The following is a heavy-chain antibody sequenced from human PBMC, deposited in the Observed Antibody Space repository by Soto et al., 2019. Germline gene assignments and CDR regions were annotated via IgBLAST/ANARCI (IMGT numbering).Heavy chain of an antibody. V-gene: IGHV4-31*03. CDR1: GGSISSVAYY. J-gene: IGHJ4*02. Sequence: TLSLTCTVSGGSISSVAYYWSWIRQHPGKGLEWIGYIYYSGTTYYNPSLKSRVSISVDTSKNQFSLKLSSVTAADTAVYYCARGRGYYYDSSGYKACYFDYWGQGTLVTVSS. CDR2: IYYSGTT. D-gene: IGHD3-22*01. CDR3: ARGRGYYYDSSGYKACYFDY.